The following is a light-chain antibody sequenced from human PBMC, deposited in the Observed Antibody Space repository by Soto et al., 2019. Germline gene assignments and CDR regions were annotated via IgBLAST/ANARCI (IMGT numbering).Light chain of an antibody. CDR3: QQYNHWPPLT. Sequence: EIVMTQSPATLSVSPGERATLSCRASQSVGRNLAWYQQKPGQAPRLLIYGASTRPTGIPARFSGSGSGTEFTLTISSRQSEDVAIYSCQQYNHWPPLTFGGGTKVEIK. CDR1: QSVGRN. J-gene: IGKJ4*01. CDR2: GAS. V-gene: IGKV3-15*01.